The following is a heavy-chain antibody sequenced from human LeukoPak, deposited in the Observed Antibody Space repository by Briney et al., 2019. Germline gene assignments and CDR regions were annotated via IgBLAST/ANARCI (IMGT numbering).Heavy chain of an antibody. D-gene: IGHD4-17*01. CDR1: GFTFSSYG. V-gene: IGHV3-33*01. CDR2: IWYDGSNK. J-gene: IGHJ4*02. CDR3: AREETFTVTPYFDY. Sequence: GGSLRLSCAASGFTFSSYGMHWVRQAPGKGLEWVAVIWYDGSNKYYADSVKGRFTISRDNSKNTLYLQMNSLRAEDTAVYYCAREETFTVTPYFDYWGQGTLVTVSS.